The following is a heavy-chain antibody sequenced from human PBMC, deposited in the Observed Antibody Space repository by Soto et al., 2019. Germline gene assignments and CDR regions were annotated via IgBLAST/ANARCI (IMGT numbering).Heavy chain of an antibody. Sequence: GGSLRLSCAASGFTFSSYAMHWVRQAPGKGLEWVAVISYDGSNKYYADSVKGRFTISRDNSKNTLYLQMNSLRAEDTAVYYCYSSSSGNTLDAFDIWGQGTMVTVSS. CDR2: ISYDGSNK. CDR1: GFTFSSYA. J-gene: IGHJ3*02. V-gene: IGHV3-30-3*01. D-gene: IGHD6-6*01. CDR3: YSSSSGNTLDAFDI.